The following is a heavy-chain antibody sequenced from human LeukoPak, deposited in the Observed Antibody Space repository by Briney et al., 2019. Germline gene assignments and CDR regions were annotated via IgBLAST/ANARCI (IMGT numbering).Heavy chain of an antibody. Sequence: GGSLRLSCAASGFTVSSNYMSWVRQAPGKGLEWVSVIYSGGSTYYADSVKGRFTISRDNSKNTLYLQMNSLRSEDTALYYCARDQIKDAYNYDYFDYWGQGTLVTVSS. J-gene: IGHJ4*02. CDR3: ARDQIKDAYNYDYFDY. V-gene: IGHV3-53*05. CDR1: GFTVSSNY. D-gene: IGHD5-24*01. CDR2: IYSGGST.